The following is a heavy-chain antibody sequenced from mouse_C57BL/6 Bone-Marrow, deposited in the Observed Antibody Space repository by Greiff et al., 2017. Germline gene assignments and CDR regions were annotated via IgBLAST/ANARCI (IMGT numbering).Heavy chain of an antibody. Sequence: VQLQQSGAELVRPGASVTLSCKASGYTFTDYEMHWVKQTPVHGLEWIGAIDPETGGTADNQKFKGKAILTADKSSSTAYMELRSLTSEDSAVYYCTREGVLYYSNYGAMDYWGQGTSVTVSS. CDR1: GYTFTDYE. D-gene: IGHD2-5*01. CDR3: TREGVLYYSNYGAMDY. J-gene: IGHJ4*01. CDR2: IDPETGGT. V-gene: IGHV1-15*01.